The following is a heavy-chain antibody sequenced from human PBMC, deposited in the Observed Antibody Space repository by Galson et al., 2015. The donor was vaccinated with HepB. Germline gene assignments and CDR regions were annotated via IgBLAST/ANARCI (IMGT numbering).Heavy chain of an antibody. V-gene: IGHV3-33*01. CDR2: TWADGTKK. J-gene: IGHJ4*02. CDR3: TRDGSGSRPESYFDL. Sequence: SLRLSCAASGVAFSRFGMHWVRQAPGKGLEWVAGTWADGTKKFYADSVQGRFFISRDNSNNRLYLQMNSLRAEDTAVYYCTRDGSGSRPESYFDLWGQGTLVTVSS. CDR1: GVAFSRFG. D-gene: IGHD1-26*01.